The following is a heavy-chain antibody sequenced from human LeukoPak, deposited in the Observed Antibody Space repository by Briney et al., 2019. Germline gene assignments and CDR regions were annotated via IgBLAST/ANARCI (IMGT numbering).Heavy chain of an antibody. V-gene: IGHV3-20*01. CDR2: INWNGGST. D-gene: IGHD3-22*01. CDR1: GFTFDDYG. J-gene: IGHJ4*02. Sequence: RPGGSLRLSCAAPGFTFDDYGMSWVRQAPGKGLEWVSGINWNGGSTGYADSVKGRFTISRDNAKNSLYLQMNSLRAEDTALYHCARDSFSDSSGHIDYWGQGTLVTVSS. CDR3: ARDSFSDSSGHIDY.